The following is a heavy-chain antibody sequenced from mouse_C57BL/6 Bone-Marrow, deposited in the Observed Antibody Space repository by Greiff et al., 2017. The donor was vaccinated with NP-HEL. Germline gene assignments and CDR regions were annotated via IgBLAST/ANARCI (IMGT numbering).Heavy chain of an antibody. D-gene: IGHD2-4*01. CDR2: IWRGGST. CDR1: GFSLTSYG. CDR3: AKRDDSIYYYAMDY. V-gene: IGHV2-5*01. J-gene: IGHJ4*01. Sequence: VQRVESGPGLVQPSQSLSITCTVSGFSLTSYGVHWVRQSPGKGLEWLGVIWRGGSTDYNAAFMSRLSITKDNSKSQVFFKMNSLQADDTAIYYCAKRDDSIYYYAMDYWGQGTSVTVSS.